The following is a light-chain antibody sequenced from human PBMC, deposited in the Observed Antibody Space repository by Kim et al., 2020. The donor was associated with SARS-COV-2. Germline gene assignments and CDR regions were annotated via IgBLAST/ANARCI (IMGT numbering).Light chain of an antibody. CDR2: WAS. CDR3: QQYYSTPLT. J-gene: IGKJ4*01. V-gene: IGKV4-1*01. CDR1: QSVLYSSNNKHY. Sequence: DIVMTQSPDSLAVSLGERATINCKSSQSVLYSSNNKHYLAWYQQKPGQPPKLLIYWASTRESGVPDRFSGSGSGTDFTLTISSLQAEDVAVYYCQQYYSTPLTFGGGNKVDIK.